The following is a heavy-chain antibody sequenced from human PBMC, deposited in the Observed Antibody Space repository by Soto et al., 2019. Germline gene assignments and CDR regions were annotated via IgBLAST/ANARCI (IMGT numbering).Heavy chain of an antibody. Sequence: PGGSLRLSCAASGFTFSNYAMSRVRQAPGKGLEWVSAISGSGGSTYYADSVKGRFTISRDNSKNTLYLQMNSLRAEDTAVYYCAKLSREGRTFDYWGQGTLVTVSS. V-gene: IGHV3-23*01. CDR2: ISGSGGST. CDR3: AKLSREGRTFDY. J-gene: IGHJ4*02. CDR1: GFTFSNYA.